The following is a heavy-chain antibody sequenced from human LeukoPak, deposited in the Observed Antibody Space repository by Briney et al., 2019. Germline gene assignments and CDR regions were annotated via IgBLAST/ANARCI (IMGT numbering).Heavy chain of an antibody. V-gene: IGHV4-59*01. CDR3: ATISWPGRGSRFDP. CDR2: FSSSGST. Sequence: KPSETLSLTSTVSGYSISNYYWSWIRQPPGKGLEWIGYFSSSGSTNSNLSLESLVTISVDTSKNQFSLKVTSVTAADTAIYCCATISWPGRGSRFDPWGQGTLVTVSS. J-gene: IGHJ5*02. CDR1: GYSISNYY. D-gene: IGHD2-21*01.